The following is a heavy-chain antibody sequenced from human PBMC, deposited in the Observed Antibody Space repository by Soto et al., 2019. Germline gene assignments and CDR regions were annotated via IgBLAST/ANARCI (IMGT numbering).Heavy chain of an antibody. J-gene: IGHJ4*02. Sequence: PRLSCSASGFTFSSYAMHWVRQAAGKGLEYVSAISSNGGSTYYADSVKGRFTISRDNSKNTLYLQMSSLRAEDTAVYYCVKEHLGNYAFWSGVPSDYFDYWRQGTLVTVSS. V-gene: IGHV3-64D*06. CDR1: GFTFSSYA. CDR3: VKEHLGNYAFWSGVPSDYFDY. CDR2: ISSNGGST. D-gene: IGHD3-3*01.